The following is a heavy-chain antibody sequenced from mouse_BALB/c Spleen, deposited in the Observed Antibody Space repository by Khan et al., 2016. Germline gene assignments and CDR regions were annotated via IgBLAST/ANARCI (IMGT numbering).Heavy chain of an antibody. J-gene: IGHJ1*01. Sequence: EVKLLESGGGLVQPGGSLKLSCAASGFDFSRYWMSWVRQAPGKGLEWIGEINPDSSTINYTPSLKDKFIISRDNAKNTLYRQRSNVRAADTALYYCASTVWYFDVWGAGTTVTVSS. CDR1: GFDFSRYW. CDR2: INPDSSTI. CDR3: ASTVWYFDV. V-gene: IGHV4-1*02.